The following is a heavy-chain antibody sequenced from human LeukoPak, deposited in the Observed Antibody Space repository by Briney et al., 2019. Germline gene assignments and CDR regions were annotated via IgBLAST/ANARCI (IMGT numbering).Heavy chain of an antibody. CDR1: GFTFSTFA. D-gene: IGHD3-10*01. CDR3: AKVAKYYYGPETYYFFEQ. V-gene: IGHV3-21*06. Sequence: GGSLRLSCAASGFTFSTFAMHWVRLSPGKGLEWVSSITGSGPYMLYADSVKHRFTISRDNTKNLLYLEMNSLRAEDTAVYYCAKVAKYYYGPETYYFFEQWGQGTPVTASS. CDR2: ITGSGPYM. J-gene: IGHJ4*02.